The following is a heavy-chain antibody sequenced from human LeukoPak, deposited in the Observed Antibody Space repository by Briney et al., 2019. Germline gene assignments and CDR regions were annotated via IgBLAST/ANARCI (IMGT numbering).Heavy chain of an antibody. CDR3: ARGPSKGLGYCTNGVCYGRGYNWFDP. D-gene: IGHD2-8*01. Sequence: PSETLSLTCAVSGGSISSSNWWSWVRQPPGKGLERIGEIYHSGSTNYNPSLKSRVTISVDTSKNQFSLKLSSVTAADTAVYYCARGPSKGLGYCTNGVCYGRGYNWFDPWGQGTLVTVSS. CDR2: IYHSGST. J-gene: IGHJ5*02. V-gene: IGHV4-4*02. CDR1: GGSISSSNW.